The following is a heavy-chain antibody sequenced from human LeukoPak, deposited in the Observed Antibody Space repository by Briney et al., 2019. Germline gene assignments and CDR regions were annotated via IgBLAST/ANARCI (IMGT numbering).Heavy chain of an antibody. D-gene: IGHD6-13*01. CDR2: IYYSGST. CDR3: ARDPRIAAAGTVAFDI. CDR1: GGSISSYY. Sequence: PSETLSLTCTVSGGSISSYYWSWIRQPAGKGLEWIGYIYYSGSTYYNPSLKSRVTISVDTSKNQFSLKLSSVTAADTAVYYCARDPRIAAAGTVAFDIWGQGTMVTVSS. J-gene: IGHJ3*02. V-gene: IGHV4-59*06.